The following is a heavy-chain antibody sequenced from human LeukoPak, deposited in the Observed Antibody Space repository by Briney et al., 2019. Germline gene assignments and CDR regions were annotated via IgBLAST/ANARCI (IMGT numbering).Heavy chain of an antibody. V-gene: IGHV5-51*01. J-gene: IGHJ6*02. D-gene: IGHD6-13*01. CDR2: IYPGDSDT. CDR1: GYSLSSYW. CDR3: ARIRWVAAAGRYYYYYGMDV. Sequence: GESPKTSRKGPGYSLSSYWHGRGRPMPGKGPELMGIIYPGDSDTRYSPAVQGKVTISADKSISTAYLQWSSLNASDTAMYYCARIRWVAAAGRYYYYYGMDVCGQGTTVTASS.